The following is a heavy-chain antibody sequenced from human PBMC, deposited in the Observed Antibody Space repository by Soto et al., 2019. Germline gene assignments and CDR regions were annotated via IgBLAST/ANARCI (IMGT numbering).Heavy chain of an antibody. CDR2: ISSSSSYI. CDR3: ARDPQSAYCSSTSCYEAEGAFN. J-gene: IGHJ4*02. Sequence: GGSLRLSCAASGFTFSSYSMNWVRQAPGKGLEWVSSISSSSSYIYYADSVKGRFTISRDNAKNSLYLQMNSLRAEDTAVYYCARDPQSAYCSSTSCYEAEGAFNWGQGTLVTVSS. CDR1: GFTFSSYS. D-gene: IGHD2-2*01. V-gene: IGHV3-21*01.